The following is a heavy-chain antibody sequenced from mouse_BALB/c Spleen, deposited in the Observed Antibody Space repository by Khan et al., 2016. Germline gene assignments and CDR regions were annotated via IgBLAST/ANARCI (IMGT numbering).Heavy chain of an antibody. V-gene: IGHV4-1*02. J-gene: IGHJ1*01. CDR3: ASSFWYFDV. D-gene: IGHD1-1*01. CDR2: INPDSSTI. CDR1: GFEFSRYW. Sequence: VKLHESGGGLVQPGGSLKLSCAASGFEFSRYWMNWVQQAPGKGLEWIGQINPDSSTINYTPYLKDKFIISRDNAKNTPYLQLRKLRSEDTALYYCASSFWYFDVWGAGTTVTVSS.